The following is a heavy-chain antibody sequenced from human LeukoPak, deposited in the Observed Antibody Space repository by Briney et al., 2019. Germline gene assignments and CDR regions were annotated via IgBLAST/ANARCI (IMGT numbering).Heavy chain of an antibody. J-gene: IGHJ4*02. CDR3: ARGKFGYARPFDY. V-gene: IGHV3-21*01. CDR2: TSSSSSYI. D-gene: IGHD5-18*01. CDR1: GFTFSSYS. Sequence: GGSLRLSCAASGFTFSSYSMNWVRQAPGKGLEWVSSTSSSSSYIYYADSVKGRFTISRDNAKNSLYLQMNSLRAEDTAVYYCARGKFGYARPFDYWGQGTLVTVSS.